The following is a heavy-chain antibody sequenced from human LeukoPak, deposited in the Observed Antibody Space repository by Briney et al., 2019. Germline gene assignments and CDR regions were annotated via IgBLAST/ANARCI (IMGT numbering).Heavy chain of an antibody. Sequence: PGGSLRLSCAASGFTFSNYVMNWVRQAPGKGLEWVSAISGSGGSTYYADSVKGRFTISRDNSKNALYLQMNSLRAEDTAVYFCAKGSKAVLFTRDHYMDVWGKGTTVTISS. CDR1: GFTFSNYV. D-gene: IGHD6-19*01. CDR3: AKGSKAVLFTRDHYMDV. J-gene: IGHJ6*03. V-gene: IGHV3-23*01. CDR2: ISGSGGST.